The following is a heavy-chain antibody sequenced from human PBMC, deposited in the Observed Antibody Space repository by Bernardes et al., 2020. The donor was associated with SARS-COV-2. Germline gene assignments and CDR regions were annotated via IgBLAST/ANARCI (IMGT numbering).Heavy chain of an antibody. CDR3: SKTVVYDAGYGMDV. J-gene: IGHJ6*02. V-gene: IGHV3-23*01. Sequence: GGSLRLSCAPSGFTFSTYAMTWVRQAPGRGLEWISGISGNGGNTYYADSVKGRFTISRDISNNTLFLQMNSLRVEDTAVYYCSKTVVYDAGYGMDVWGRGTPVTVSS. CDR1: GFTFSTYA. D-gene: IGHD2-8*02. CDR2: ISGNGGNT.